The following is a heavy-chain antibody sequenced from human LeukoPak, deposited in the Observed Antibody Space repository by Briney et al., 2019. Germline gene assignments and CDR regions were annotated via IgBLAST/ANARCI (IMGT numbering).Heavy chain of an antibody. Sequence: PGGSLRLSCAASGFTFSSYAMHWVRQAPGKGLEWVAVISYDGSNKYYADSVKGRFTISRDNSKNTLYLQMNSLRAEDTAVYYCAKDTSGSYWDYFDYWGQGTLVTVSS. V-gene: IGHV3-30-3*01. CDR1: GFTFSSYA. J-gene: IGHJ4*02. CDR3: AKDTSGSYWDYFDY. D-gene: IGHD1-26*01. CDR2: ISYDGSNK.